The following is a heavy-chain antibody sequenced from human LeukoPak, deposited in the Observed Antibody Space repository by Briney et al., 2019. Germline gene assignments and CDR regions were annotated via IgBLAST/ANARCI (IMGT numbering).Heavy chain of an antibody. V-gene: IGHV3-21*05. CDR1: RLTWSTYT. D-gene: IGHD3-10*01. CDR2: IAGRSDSI. CDR3: AKDRITMVRGEDV. Sequence: GGSLRLSGGASRLTWSTYTMNWVRQAPGKGLEWVSHIAGRSDSIYYADSVKGRFTISRDKAKNSLHLQMKSLRAEDTAVYYCAKDRITMVRGEDVWGQGTTVTVSS. J-gene: IGHJ6*02.